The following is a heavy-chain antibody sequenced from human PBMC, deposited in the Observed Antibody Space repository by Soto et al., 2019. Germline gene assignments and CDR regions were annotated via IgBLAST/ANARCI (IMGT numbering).Heavy chain of an antibody. D-gene: IGHD3-10*01. J-gene: IGHJ6*03. CDR3: ARDLHRLVRGVKSSYYYMDV. CDR1: GFTFSSYW. Sequence: GGSLRLSCAASGFTFSSYWMSWVRQAPGKGLEWVANIKQDGSEKYYVDSVKGRFTISRDNAKNSLYLQMNSLRAEDTAVYYCARDLHRLVRGVKSSYYYMDVWGKGTTVTVSS. V-gene: IGHV3-7*01. CDR2: IKQDGSEK.